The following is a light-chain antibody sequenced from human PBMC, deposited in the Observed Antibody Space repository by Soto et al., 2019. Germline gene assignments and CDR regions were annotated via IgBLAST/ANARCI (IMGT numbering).Light chain of an antibody. CDR2: EVI. J-gene: IGLJ1*01. CDR1: SSDVGGYNY. Sequence: QSVLTQPASVSGSPGQSLTISCAGTSSDVGGYNYVSWYQQHPGKAPKLLIYEVINRPSGVSNRFSGSKSGNTASLTISVLQAEDEADYYCSSYTTSGSYVFGTGTKVTVL. V-gene: IGLV2-14*01. CDR3: SSYTTSGSYV.